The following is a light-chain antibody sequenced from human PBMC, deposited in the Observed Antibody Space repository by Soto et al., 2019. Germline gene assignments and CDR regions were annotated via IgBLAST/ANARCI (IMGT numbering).Light chain of an antibody. Sequence: MDQSPSTLSANVGDRVTITCRASQTISHFLAWYQQKPGKAPRLLIYDASRLERGVPSRFSASGTGTEFTLTISSVQSDDSATYYCQQYNTFSPTWTFAQGS. CDR3: QQYNTFSPTWT. CDR2: DAS. J-gene: IGKJ1*01. V-gene: IGKV1-5*01. CDR1: QTISHF.